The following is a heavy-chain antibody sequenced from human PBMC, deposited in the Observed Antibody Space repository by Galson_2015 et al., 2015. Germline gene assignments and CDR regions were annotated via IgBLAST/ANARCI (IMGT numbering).Heavy chain of an antibody. CDR2: ISSDGSTT. Sequence: SLRLSCAASGFTFSSYWMHWVRQAPGKGLVWVSRISSDGSTTSYADSVKGRFTISRDNAKNTLYLQMNSLRAEDTAVYYCARETNYYDSSGYYSPGDLDYWGQGTLVTVSS. J-gene: IGHJ4*02. D-gene: IGHD3-22*01. CDR1: GFTFSSYW. V-gene: IGHV3-74*01. CDR3: ARETNYYDSSGYYSPGDLDY.